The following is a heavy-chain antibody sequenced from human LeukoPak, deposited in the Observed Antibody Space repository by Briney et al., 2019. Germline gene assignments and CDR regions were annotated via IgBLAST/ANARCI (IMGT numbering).Heavy chain of an antibody. V-gene: IGHV4-34*01. CDR3: ARGVGLGYGSGSYYFDY. Sequence: SETLSLTCAVYGGSFSGYYWSWIRQPPGKGLEWIGEINHSGSTNYNPSLKSRVTISVDTSKNQFSLKLSSVTAADTAVYYCARGVGLGYGSGSYYFDYWGQGTQVTVSS. J-gene: IGHJ4*02. CDR2: INHSGST. D-gene: IGHD3-10*01. CDR1: GGSFSGYY.